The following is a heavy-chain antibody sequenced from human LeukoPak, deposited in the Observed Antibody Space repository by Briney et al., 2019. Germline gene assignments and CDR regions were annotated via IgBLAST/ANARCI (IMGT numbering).Heavy chain of an antibody. J-gene: IGHJ3*02. V-gene: IGHV1-2*04. CDR1: GYIFTGYY. CDR3: ARGSGYDYRAFDI. D-gene: IGHD5-12*01. CDR2: INPNSGGT. Sequence: GASVKVSCKASGYIFTGYYMHWVRQAPGQGPEWMGWINPNSGGTNYTQKFQGWVTMTRDTSISTAYMEMSRLTSDDTAVYYCARGSGYDYRAFDIWGQGTLVAVSS.